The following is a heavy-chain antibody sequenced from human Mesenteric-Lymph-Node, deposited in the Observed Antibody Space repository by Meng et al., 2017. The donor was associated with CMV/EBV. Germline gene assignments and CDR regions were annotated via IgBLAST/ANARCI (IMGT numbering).Heavy chain of an antibody. D-gene: IGHD5-18*01. J-gene: IGHJ6*02. Sequence: GGSLRLSCEVSGFTISSHSMNWVRQAPGKGLQWVSYISRMSSTVYYADSVKGRFTISRDNAKNSLFLQMNSLRAEDTAVYYCARVTQLWTYYYGMDVWGQGTTVTVSS. CDR3: ARVTQLWTYYYGMDV. V-gene: IGHV3-48*04. CDR1: GFTISSHS. CDR2: ISRMSSTV.